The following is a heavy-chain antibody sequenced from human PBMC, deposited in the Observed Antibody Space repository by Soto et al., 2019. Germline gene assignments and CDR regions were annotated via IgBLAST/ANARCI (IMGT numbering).Heavy chain of an antibody. CDR2: ISYDGSNF. J-gene: IGHJ4*02. CDR3: ARPGRNYWSGRYYFDY. V-gene: IGHV3-30*03. Sequence: SLRLSCVGSGFPFSSYGMHWVRQAPGKGLEWVAVISYDGSNFYYADSVRGRFTISRDIPTNTLYLEMNSLRADETAMYYCARPGRNYWSGRYYFDYWGQGTQVTVSS. D-gene: IGHD3-3*01. CDR1: GFPFSSYG.